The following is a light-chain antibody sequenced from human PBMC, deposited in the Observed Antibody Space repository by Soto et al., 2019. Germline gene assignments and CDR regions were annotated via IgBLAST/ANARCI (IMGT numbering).Light chain of an antibody. CDR2: AAS. CDR1: QSIVTY. Sequence: DIQMTQSPSSLSASVGDRVTITCLASQSIVTYLNWYLTKPGKAPKLMIYAASNLQSGVPSRFSGSVSGTDFTLTISSLQPEDLATYFGQQSYSTPPWTFGQGTKVDIK. V-gene: IGKV1-39*01. CDR3: QQSYSTPPWT. J-gene: IGKJ1*01.